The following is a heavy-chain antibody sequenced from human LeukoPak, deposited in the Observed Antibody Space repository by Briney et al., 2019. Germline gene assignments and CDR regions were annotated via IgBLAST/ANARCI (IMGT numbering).Heavy chain of an antibody. J-gene: IGHJ4*02. CDR3: ARKGTIAPTGASHFDY. V-gene: IGHV4-39*01. D-gene: IGHD6-13*01. CDR1: GGSVSSSSYY. Sequence: SETLSLTCTVSGGSVSSSSYYWGWIRQPPGKGLEWIGSISYSGTNYNNPSLKSRVSISIDTSKDQFSVKLTSVTAADTAMYYCARKGTIAPTGASHFDYWGQGTLVTVSS. CDR2: ISYSGTN.